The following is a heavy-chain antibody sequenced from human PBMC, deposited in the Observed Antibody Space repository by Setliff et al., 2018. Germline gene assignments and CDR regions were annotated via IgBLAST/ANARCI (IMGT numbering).Heavy chain of an antibody. CDR3: ARDPLGLEDITLFDY. Sequence: ASVKVSCKASGYTFTDHYLYWVRQAPGQGLECMGRINPNNGGTNYAQKFQGRVTLTRDTSTSTAYMELTGLRYDDTAIYYCARDPLGLEDITLFDYWGQGTLVTVSS. CDR2: INPNNGGT. V-gene: IGHV1-2*06. D-gene: IGHD3-16*01. CDR1: GYTFTDHY. J-gene: IGHJ4*02.